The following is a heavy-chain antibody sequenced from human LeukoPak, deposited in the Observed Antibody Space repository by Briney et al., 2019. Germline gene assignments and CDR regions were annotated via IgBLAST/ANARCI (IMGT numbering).Heavy chain of an antibody. D-gene: IGHD1-26*01. CDR2: IYYSGST. V-gene: IGHV4-39*07. Sequence: SETLSLTCTVSGGSISSYYWSWIRQPPGKGLEWIGSIYYSGSTYYNPSLKSRVTISVDTSKNQFSLKLSSVTAADTAVYHCARVGRKIDYWGQGTLVTVSS. CDR3: ARVGRKIDY. CDR1: GGSISSYY. J-gene: IGHJ4*02.